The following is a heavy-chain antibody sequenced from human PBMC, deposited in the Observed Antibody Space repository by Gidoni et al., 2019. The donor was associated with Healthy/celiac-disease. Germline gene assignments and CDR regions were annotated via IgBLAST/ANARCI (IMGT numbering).Heavy chain of an antibody. V-gene: IGHV4-59*01. CDR3: ARSAHGYYYDSSGWNPFDY. CDR2: IYYSGST. D-gene: IGHD3-22*01. Sequence: QVQLQESGPGLVKPSETLSLTCTVSGGSISSYYWSWIRQPPGKGLEWIGYIYYSGSTNYNPSLKSRVTISVDTSKNQFSLKLSSVTAADTAVYYCARSAHGYYYDSSGWNPFDYWGQGTLVTVSS. J-gene: IGHJ4*02. CDR1: GGSISSYY.